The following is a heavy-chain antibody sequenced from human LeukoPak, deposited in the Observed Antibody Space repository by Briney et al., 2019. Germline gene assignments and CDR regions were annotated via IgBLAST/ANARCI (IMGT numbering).Heavy chain of an antibody. CDR1: GGSISSSSYY. J-gene: IGHJ4*02. D-gene: IGHD6-25*01. CDR2: IYYSGNT. Sequence: KPSETLSLTCTVSGGSISSSSYYWGWIRQPPGKGLEWIGSIYYSGNTYYNPSLKSRVTISVDTSKNQFSLKLSSVTAADTAVYYCARWGSGYYFDYWGQGTLVTVSS. CDR3: ARWGSGYYFDY. V-gene: IGHV4-39*07.